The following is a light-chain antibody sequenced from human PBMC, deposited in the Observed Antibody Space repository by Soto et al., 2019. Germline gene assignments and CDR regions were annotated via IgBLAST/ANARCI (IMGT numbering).Light chain of an antibody. CDR2: GAS. J-gene: IGKJ5*01. CDR1: QSVSSSY. Sequence: EIVLTQSPGTLSLSPGERDTLSCRASQSVSSSYLAWYQQKPGQAPRLLIYGASSRATGIPDRFSGSGSGTDFTLTISRLEPEDFAVYYCQQYGSSPPTFGQGTRLEI. V-gene: IGKV3-20*01. CDR3: QQYGSSPPT.